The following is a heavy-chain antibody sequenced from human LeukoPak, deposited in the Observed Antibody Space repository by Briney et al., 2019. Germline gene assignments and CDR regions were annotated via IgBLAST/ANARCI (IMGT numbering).Heavy chain of an antibody. CDR1: GYTITSYG. Sequence: ASVKVSCKASGYTITSYGISWVRQAPGQGLEWMGWISAYNGNTNYAQKLQGRVTMTTDTSTSTAYMELRSLRSDDTAVYYCATSLWFGELSLFDYWGQGTLVTVSS. CDR3: ATSLWFGELSLFDY. V-gene: IGHV1-18*01. J-gene: IGHJ4*02. CDR2: ISAYNGNT. D-gene: IGHD3-10*01.